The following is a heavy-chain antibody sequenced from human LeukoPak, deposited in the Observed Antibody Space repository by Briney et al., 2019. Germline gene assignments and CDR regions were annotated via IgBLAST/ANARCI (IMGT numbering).Heavy chain of an antibody. D-gene: IGHD6-13*01. CDR3: AREIAAAGVHYYMDV. CDR1: GGSISSGSYY. Sequence: PSETLSLTCTVSGGSISSGSYYWSWIRQPAGKGLEWIGRIYTSGSTNYDPSLKSRVTISVDTSKNQFSLKLSSVTAADTAVYYCAREIAAAGVHYYMDVWGKGTTVTISS. J-gene: IGHJ6*03. CDR2: IYTSGST. V-gene: IGHV4-61*02.